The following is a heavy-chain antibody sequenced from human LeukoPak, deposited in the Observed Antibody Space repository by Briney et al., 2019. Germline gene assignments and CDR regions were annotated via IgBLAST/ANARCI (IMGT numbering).Heavy chain of an antibody. Sequence: SETLSLTCTVSGGSISSDNYSWSWIRQPAGKGLEWIGRVYTTGSTNYNPSLKSRVTISVDTSKNQFSLKVNSVTAADTAVYYCARGAAVRGVIPSYWYFDLWGRGTLVTVSS. D-gene: IGHD3-10*01. V-gene: IGHV4-61*02. CDR3: ARGAAVRGVIPSYWYFDL. CDR1: GGSISSDNYS. J-gene: IGHJ2*01. CDR2: VYTTGST.